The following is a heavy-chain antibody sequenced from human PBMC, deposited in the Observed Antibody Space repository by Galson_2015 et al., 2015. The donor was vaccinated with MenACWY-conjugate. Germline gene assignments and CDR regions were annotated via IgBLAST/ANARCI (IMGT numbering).Heavy chain of an antibody. J-gene: IGHJ4*02. V-gene: IGHV3-11*06. CDR2: ISSGHIYS. CDR3: ARTPRSYSGYTFEK. D-gene: IGHD5-12*01. Sequence: SLRFSCAASGFTFSDYYMSWIRQAPGKGLEWVAYISSGHIYSNHADSVKGRFTISRDNAKNSLFLQMNSLRAEDTAVYFCARTPRSYSGYTFEKWGQGTLVTVSS. CDR1: GFTFSDYY.